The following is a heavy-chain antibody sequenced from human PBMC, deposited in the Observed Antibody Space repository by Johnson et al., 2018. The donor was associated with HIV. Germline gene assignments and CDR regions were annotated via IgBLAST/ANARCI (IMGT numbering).Heavy chain of an antibody. CDR3: ARGAPDYDDIPKNAFDI. CDR2: LHSDGSST. J-gene: IGHJ3*02. Sequence: VQLVESGGGLVQPGGSLRLSCAASGFTFSSYWMHWVRQAPGKGLVWVSRLHSDGSSTSYADSVTGRFTISRDNAKNTLYLQMTSLRAEDTSVYYCARGAPDYDDIPKNAFDIWGQGTMVTVSS. D-gene: IGHD3-22*01. V-gene: IGHV3-74*01. CDR1: GFTFSSYW.